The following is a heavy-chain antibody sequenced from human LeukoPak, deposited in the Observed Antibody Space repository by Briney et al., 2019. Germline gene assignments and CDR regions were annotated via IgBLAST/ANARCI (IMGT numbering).Heavy chain of an antibody. CDR2: IYYSGST. J-gene: IGHJ4*02. CDR1: GGSISSYY. V-gene: IGHV4-59*01. Sequence: SETLSLTCTVSGGSISSYYWSWIRQPPGKGLEWVGYIYYSGSTNYNPSLKSRVTISVDTSKNQFSLKLSSVTAADTAVYYCARDTSSGIDYWGQGTLVTVSS. CDR3: ARDTSSGIDY. D-gene: IGHD6-19*01.